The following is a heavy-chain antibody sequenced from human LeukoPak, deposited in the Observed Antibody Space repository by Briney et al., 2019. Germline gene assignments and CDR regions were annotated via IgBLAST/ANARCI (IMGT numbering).Heavy chain of an antibody. D-gene: IGHD3-10*01. V-gene: IGHV3-48*02. CDR2: ISSSSSTI. CDR1: GFTFSSYS. J-gene: IGHJ4*02. Sequence: PGGSLRISCAASGFTFSSYSMSWVRQAPGKGLEWVSYISSSSSTIYYADSVKGRFTISRDNAKNSLYLQMNSLRDEDTAVYYCARDYGSGNYYNRNDYWGQGTLLTVSS. CDR3: ARDYGSGNYYNRNDY.